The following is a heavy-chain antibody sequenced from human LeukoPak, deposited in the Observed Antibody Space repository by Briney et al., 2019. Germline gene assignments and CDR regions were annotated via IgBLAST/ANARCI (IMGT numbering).Heavy chain of an antibody. V-gene: IGHV4-30-4*08. Sequence: SETLSLTCTVSGGSISSGDYCWSWIRQPPGEGLEWTGNMYYSGSTYYNPSLKSRVTMSVDTSKNQFSLRLSSVTFADTAVYYCVRVALTVSSSYNYYYMDVWGKGTTVTVSS. CDR3: VRVALTVSSSYNYYYMDV. CDR2: MYYSGST. J-gene: IGHJ6*03. CDR1: GGSISSGDYC. D-gene: IGHD6-6*01.